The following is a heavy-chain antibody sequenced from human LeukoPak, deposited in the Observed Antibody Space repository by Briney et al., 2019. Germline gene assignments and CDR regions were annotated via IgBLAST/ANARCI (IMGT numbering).Heavy chain of an antibody. V-gene: IGHV3-23*01. Sequence: GGSLRLSCAASGFTFSSYAMSWVRQAPGKGLEWVSVISGSGGSTYYADSVKGRFTISRDNSKNTLYLQMNSLRAEDTAVYYCAKDSVNGYSSPLYYFDYWGQGTLVTVSS. CDR3: AKDSVNGYSSPLYYFDY. D-gene: IGHD6-13*01. J-gene: IGHJ4*02. CDR1: GFTFSSYA. CDR2: ISGSGGST.